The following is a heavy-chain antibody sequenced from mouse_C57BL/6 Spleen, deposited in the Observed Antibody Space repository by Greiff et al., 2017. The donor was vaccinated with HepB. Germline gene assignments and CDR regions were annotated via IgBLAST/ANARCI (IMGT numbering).Heavy chain of an antibody. CDR1: GYTFTSYW. CDR3: ARGVYYGNYPYYYAMDY. J-gene: IGHJ4*01. D-gene: IGHD2-1*01. CDR2: IDPNSGGT. Sequence: QVQLQQPGAELVKPGASVKLSCKASGYTFTSYWMHWVKQRPGRGLEWIGRIDPNSGGTKYNEKFKSKATLTVDKPSSTAYMQLSSLTSEGSAVYDCARGVYYGNYPYYYAMDYWGQGTSVTVSS. V-gene: IGHV1-72*01.